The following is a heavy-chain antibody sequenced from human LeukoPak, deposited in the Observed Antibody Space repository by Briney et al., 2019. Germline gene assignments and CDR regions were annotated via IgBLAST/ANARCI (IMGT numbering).Heavy chain of an antibody. V-gene: IGHV4-59*11. CDR3: AGGRGSLVSITDY. Sequence: SETLSLTCTVSGGSISSHYWSWIRQPPGKGLEWIGYIYYSGSTNYNPSLKSRVTISVDTSKNQFSLKLSSVPAADTAVYYCAGGRGSLVSITDYWGQGTLVTVSS. D-gene: IGHD1-26*01. J-gene: IGHJ4*02. CDR2: IYYSGST. CDR1: GGSISSHY.